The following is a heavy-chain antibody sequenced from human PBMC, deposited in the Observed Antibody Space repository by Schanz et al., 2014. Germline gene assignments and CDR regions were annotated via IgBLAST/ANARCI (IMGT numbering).Heavy chain of an antibody. Sequence: EVQLLESGGALEQPGGSLRLSCAASGFTFSNYDMHWVRQAIGKGLEWVSGIGPASDPYYAGSVKGRFTISRDNAKNSLYLQMNSLRAEDTAVYYCERFQSPHQPFDYWGQGTLVTVSS. V-gene: IGHV3-13*05. CDR1: GFTFSNYD. CDR2: IGPASDP. D-gene: IGHD2-2*01. CDR3: ERFQSPHQPFDY. J-gene: IGHJ4*02.